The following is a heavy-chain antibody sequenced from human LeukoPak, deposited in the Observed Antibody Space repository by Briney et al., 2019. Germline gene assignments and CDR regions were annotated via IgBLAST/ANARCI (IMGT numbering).Heavy chain of an antibody. V-gene: IGHV3-15*01. J-gene: IGHJ4*02. D-gene: IGHD4-17*01. CDR1: GFTFNNYG. CDR2: IKSDGGTT. CDR3: TTDLGDYGDYVRC. Sequence: TGGSLRLSCAASGFTFNNYGMHWVRQAPGKGLEWIGRIKSDGGTTDYAAPVKGRFTISRDDSKNTLYLQMNSLKAEDTAVYYCTTDLGDYGDYVRCWGQGTLVTVSS.